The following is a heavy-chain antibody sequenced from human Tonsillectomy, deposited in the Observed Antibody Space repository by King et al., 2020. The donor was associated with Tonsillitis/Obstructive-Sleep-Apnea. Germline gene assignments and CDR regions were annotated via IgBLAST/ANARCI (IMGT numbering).Heavy chain of an antibody. CDR1: GYTFTSYY. Sequence: KLVQSGAEVKKPGASVKVSCKASGYTFTSYYMHWVRQAPGQGLEWMGIINPSGGSTSYAQKFQGRVTVTRDTSTSTVYMELSSLRSEDTAVYYCVRDVKGTDYDLLTGPFDYWGQGTLVTVSS. CDR2: INPSGGST. V-gene: IGHV1-46*01. CDR3: VRDVKGTDYDLLTGPFDY. J-gene: IGHJ4*02. D-gene: IGHD3-9*01.